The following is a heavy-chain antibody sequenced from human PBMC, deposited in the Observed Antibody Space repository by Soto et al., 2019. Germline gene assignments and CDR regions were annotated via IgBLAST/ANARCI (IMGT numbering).Heavy chain of an antibody. CDR2: IWYDGSNK. CDR3: VRDRRRGDGYDALGY. D-gene: IGHD5-12*01. V-gene: IGHV3-33*01. CDR1: GFTFSSYG. Sequence: QVQLVESGGGVVQPGRSLRLSCAASGFTFSSYGMHWVRQAPGKGLEWVAVIWYDGSNKYYADSVKGRFTISRDNSKNTLYLQMNSLRAEDTAVYYCVRDRRRGDGYDALGYWGQGTLVTVSS. J-gene: IGHJ4*02.